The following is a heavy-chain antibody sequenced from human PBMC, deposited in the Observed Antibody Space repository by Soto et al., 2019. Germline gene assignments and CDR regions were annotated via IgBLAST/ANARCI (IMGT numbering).Heavy chain of an antibody. V-gene: IGHV3-33*01. D-gene: IGHD3-9*01. CDR2: IWYDGSNK. Sequence: PGGSLRLSCAASGFTFSSYGMHWVRQAPGKGLEWVAVIWYDGSNKYYADSVKGRFTISRDNSKNTLYLQMNSLRAEDTAVYYCARDRLRYFGPFDNWGQGTLLTVPS. J-gene: IGHJ4*02. CDR3: ARDRLRYFGPFDN. CDR1: GFTFSSYG.